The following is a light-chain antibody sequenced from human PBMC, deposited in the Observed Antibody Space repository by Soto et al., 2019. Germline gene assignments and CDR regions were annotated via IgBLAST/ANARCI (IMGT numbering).Light chain of an antibody. V-gene: IGKV3-20*01. CDR2: GAS. CDR3: QQYGRSART. Sequence: EIVLTQSPCTLSWSPGERATLSCGASQSVSSSYLAWYQQKHGQAPRLLIYGASSRATGIPDRFSGSGYGTDFNLTISRLEPEDFVVYYCQQYGRSARTFGGGTKVDIK. J-gene: IGKJ4*01. CDR1: QSVSSSY.